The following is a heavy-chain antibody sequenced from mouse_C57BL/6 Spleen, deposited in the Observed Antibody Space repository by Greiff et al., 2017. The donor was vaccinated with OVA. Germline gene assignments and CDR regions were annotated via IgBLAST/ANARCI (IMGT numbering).Heavy chain of an antibody. CDR2: ISSGGSYT. CDR3: ARWAYYSNYGAMDY. CDR1: GFTFSSYG. D-gene: IGHD2-5*01. Sequence: EVQRVESGGDLVKPGGSLKLSCAASGFTFSSYGMSWVRQTPDKRLEWVATISSGGSYTYYPDSVKGRFTISRDNAKNTLYLQMSSLKSEDTAMYYCARWAYYSNYGAMDYWGQGTSVTVSS. J-gene: IGHJ4*01. V-gene: IGHV5-6*01.